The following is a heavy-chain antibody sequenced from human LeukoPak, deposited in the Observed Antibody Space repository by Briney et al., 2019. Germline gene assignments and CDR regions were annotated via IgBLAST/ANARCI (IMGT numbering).Heavy chain of an antibody. J-gene: IGHJ4*02. CDR3: AKGARGGTVTTVDY. D-gene: IGHD4-17*01. CDR2: ISGSGFST. V-gene: IGHV3-23*01. Sequence: GGSLRLSCAASGFNFTYAMSWVRQAPGKGLEWVSGISGSGFSTYYADSVKGRFTISRDNFRNTLYVQMNSLRAEDTAVYYCAKGARGGTVTTVDYWGQGTLVTVSS. CDR1: GFNFTYA.